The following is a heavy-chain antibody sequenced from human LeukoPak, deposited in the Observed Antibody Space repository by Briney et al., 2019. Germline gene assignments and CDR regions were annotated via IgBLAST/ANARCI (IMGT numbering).Heavy chain of an antibody. V-gene: IGHV1-3*01. J-gene: IGHJ4*02. CDR3: ARDSSSCLFDY. D-gene: IGHD6-13*01. CDR2: INAGNGNT. CDR1: GYTFTSYA. Sequence: ASVKVSCKASGYTFTSYAMHWVRQAPGQRLEWMGWINAGNGNTKYSQKFQGRVTITRDTSASTAYMELSSPRSEDTAVYYWARDSSSCLFDYWGQGTLVTVSS.